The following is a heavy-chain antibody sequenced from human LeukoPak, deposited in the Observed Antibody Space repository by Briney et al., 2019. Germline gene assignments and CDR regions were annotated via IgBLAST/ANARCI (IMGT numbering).Heavy chain of an antibody. V-gene: IGHV3-53*01. CDR2: IYSGGST. CDR1: GLTVSSNY. J-gene: IGHJ4*02. Sequence: PGGSLRLSCAASGLTVSSNYMSWVRQAPGKGLEWVSVIYSGGSTYYTDSVKGRFTISRDNSKNTLYLQMNSLRAEDAAVYYCARRAGDYSHPYDYWGQGILVTVSS. D-gene: IGHD3-22*01. CDR3: ARRAGDYSHPYDY.